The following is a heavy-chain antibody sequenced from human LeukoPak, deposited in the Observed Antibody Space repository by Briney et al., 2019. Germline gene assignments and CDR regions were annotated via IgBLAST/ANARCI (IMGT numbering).Heavy chain of an antibody. V-gene: IGHV3-30-3*01. CDR2: ISYDGSNK. J-gene: IGHJ4*02. CDR3: ARGIDY. CDR1: GFTFSSYA. Sequence: GRSLRLSCAASGFTFSSYAMHWVRKAPGKGLEWVAVISYDGSNKYYADSVKGRFTISRDNSKNTLYLQMNSLRAEDTAVYYCARGIDYWGQGTLVTVSS.